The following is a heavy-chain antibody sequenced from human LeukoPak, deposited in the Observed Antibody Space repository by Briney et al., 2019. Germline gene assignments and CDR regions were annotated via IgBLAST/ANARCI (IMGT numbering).Heavy chain of an antibody. J-gene: IGHJ4*02. CDR3: ARGTAPGWFGELFIGSDFDY. V-gene: IGHV1-24*01. CDR1: GYTLTELS. Sequence: GASVKVSCTVSGYTLTELSMHWVRQAPGKGLEWMGGFDPEDGETIYAQKFQGRVTMTEDTSTDTAYMELSSLRSEDTAVYYCARGTAPGWFGELFIGSDFDYWGQGTLVTVSS. D-gene: IGHD3-10*01. CDR2: FDPEDGET.